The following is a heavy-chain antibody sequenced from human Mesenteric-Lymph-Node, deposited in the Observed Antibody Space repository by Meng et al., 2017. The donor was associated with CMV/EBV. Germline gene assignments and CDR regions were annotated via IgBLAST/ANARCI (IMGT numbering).Heavy chain of an antibody. J-gene: IGHJ3*02. D-gene: IGHD5-18*01. V-gene: IGHV3-66*02. CDR3: ARDSVDTATYGAFDI. CDR2: IYSGGTT. CDR1: GFAVSSNY. Sequence: GESLKISCAASGFAVSSNYMTWVRQAPGKGLEWVSVIYSGGTTYNADSVKGRFTISRDNSMNTVYLQMNSLRAEDTAVYYCARDSVDTATYGAFDIWGQGTMVTVSS.